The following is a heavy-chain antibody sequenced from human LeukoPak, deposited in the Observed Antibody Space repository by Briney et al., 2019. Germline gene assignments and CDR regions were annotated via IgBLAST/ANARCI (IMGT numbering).Heavy chain of an antibody. CDR3: ARYRQFDSSVYEPRSDC. CDR1: GFTFSNAW. CDR2: IKRKNEGGTT. J-gene: IGHJ4*02. D-gene: IGHD3-22*01. Sequence: GGSLRLSCAASGFTFSNAWMTWVRQAPGKGLQWVGRIKRKNEGGTTDYAVPVKGRFTISRDNAKNSLYLQMNSLRAEDTAVYYCARYRQFDSSVYEPRSDCWGQGTLVTVSS. V-gene: IGHV3-15*01.